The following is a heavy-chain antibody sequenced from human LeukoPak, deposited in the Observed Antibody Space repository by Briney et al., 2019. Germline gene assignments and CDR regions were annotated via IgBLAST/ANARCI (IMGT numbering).Heavy chain of an antibody. CDR3: ARRGYSSSIDY. D-gene: IGHD6-6*01. Sequence: TGGSLRLSCPASGFTFSDYYMSWIRQAPGKGLEWVSYISSSGSTIYYADSVKGRFTISGDNAKNSLYLQMNSLRAEDTAVYYCARRGYSSSIDYWGQGTLVTVSS. V-gene: IGHV3-11*04. CDR1: GFTFSDYY. CDR2: ISSSGSTI. J-gene: IGHJ4*02.